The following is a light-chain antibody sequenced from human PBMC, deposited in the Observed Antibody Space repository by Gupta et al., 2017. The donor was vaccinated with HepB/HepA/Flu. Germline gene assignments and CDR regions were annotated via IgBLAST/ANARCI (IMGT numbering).Light chain of an antibody. Sequence: DLVMTLSPASLPVSLGERATINCKSSQSRLYSAKNRKYLGWYQQKSGQPPKLLIYWASTRESGVPDRFSGRGSGTDFTLTISSRQAEDVAVYYCQQYDSNSWTFGQGTKVEIK. CDR2: WAS. J-gene: IGKJ1*01. CDR1: QSRLYSAKNRKY. V-gene: IGKV4-1*01. CDR3: QQYDSNSWT.